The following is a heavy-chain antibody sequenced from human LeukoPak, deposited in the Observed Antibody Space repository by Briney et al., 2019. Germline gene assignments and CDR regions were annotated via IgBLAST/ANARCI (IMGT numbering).Heavy chain of an antibody. D-gene: IGHD3-16*02. CDR2: IWYDGSHE. CDR1: GFTFSRSG. J-gene: IGHJ6*02. V-gene: IGHV3-33*01. Sequence: GGSLRLSCAASGFTFSRSGMHWVPQAPGKGLEWVSVIWYDGSHEDYADSVKGRFTISRDNSKNTLFMQMNSLRAEDTAVYYCARDQSSYGMDVWGQGTTVTASS. CDR3: ARDQSSYGMDV.